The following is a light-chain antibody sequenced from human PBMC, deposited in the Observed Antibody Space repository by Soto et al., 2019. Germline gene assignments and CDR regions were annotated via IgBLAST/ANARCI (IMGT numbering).Light chain of an antibody. CDR1: QRVSSRY. Sequence: EIVLTQSPGTLSLSPGERATISCRASQRVSSRYFAWFQQRPGQVPRLLIFGSSSRAPGIPDRFSGSGSGTDFTLTISRLEPEDFAVYYCQQRSNWPPMYTFGQGTKLEIK. CDR3: QQRSNWPPMYT. V-gene: IGKV3D-20*02. J-gene: IGKJ2*01. CDR2: GSS.